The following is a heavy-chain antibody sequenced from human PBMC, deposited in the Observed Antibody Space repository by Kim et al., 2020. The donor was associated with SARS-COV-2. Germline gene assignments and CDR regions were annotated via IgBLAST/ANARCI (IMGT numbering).Heavy chain of an antibody. D-gene: IGHD6-19*01. CDR3: ARNAIAVAGQIDY. CDR2: IASSSAYI. V-gene: IGHV3-21*01. CDR1: GFTFSTYT. Sequence: GGSLRLSCAASGFTFSTYTMNWVRQSPGKGLEWVSSIASSSAYIYYADSVKGRFTISRDNAKSSLYLQMNSLRAEDTAVYYCARNAIAVAGQIDYWGQGT. J-gene: IGHJ4*02.